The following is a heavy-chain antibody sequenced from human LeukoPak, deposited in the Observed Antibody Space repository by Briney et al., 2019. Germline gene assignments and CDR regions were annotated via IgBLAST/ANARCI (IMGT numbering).Heavy chain of an antibody. V-gene: IGHV3-11*04. D-gene: IGHD3-22*01. J-gene: IGHJ4*02. Sequence: PGGSLRLSCAASGFSFSDYYMGWIRQAPGKGLDWVSFISSSSSGSTTYYADSVKGRFTISRDNAKNSLYLQMDSLRAEDTAMYYCAKDRAFYYDISGLDDWGQGTLVTVSS. CDR1: GFSFSDYY. CDR2: ISSSSSGSTT. CDR3: AKDRAFYYDISGLDD.